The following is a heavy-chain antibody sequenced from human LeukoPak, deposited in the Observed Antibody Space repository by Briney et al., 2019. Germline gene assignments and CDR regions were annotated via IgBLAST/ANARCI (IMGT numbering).Heavy chain of an antibody. J-gene: IGHJ4*02. CDR1: GGTFSSYA. CDR3: ARAAAAAGPNYYFDY. Sequence: SVKVSCKASGGTFSSYAISWVRQAPGQGLEWMGRIIPIFGTANYAQKFQGRVTITTDESTSTAYMGLSSLRSEDTAVYYCARAAAAAGPNYYFDYWGQGTLVTVSS. CDR2: IIPIFGTA. V-gene: IGHV1-69*05. D-gene: IGHD6-13*01.